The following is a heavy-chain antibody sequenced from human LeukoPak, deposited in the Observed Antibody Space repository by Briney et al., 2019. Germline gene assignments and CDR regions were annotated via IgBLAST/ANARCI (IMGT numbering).Heavy chain of an antibody. CDR2: IIPILGIA. V-gene: IGHV1-69*02. CDR1: GGTFSSYT. D-gene: IGHD2-2*02. J-gene: IGHJ6*03. Sequence: SVKVSCKASGGTFSSYTISWVRQAPRQGLEWMGRIIPILGIANYAQKFQGRVTITADKSTSTAYVELSSLRSEDTAVYYCARGYCSSTSCYIPHEYYYYYYMDVWGKGTAVTVSS. CDR3: ARGYCSSTSCYIPHEYYYYYYMDV.